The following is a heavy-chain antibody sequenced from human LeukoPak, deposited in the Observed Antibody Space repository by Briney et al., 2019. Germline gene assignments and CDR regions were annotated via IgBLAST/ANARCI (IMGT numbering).Heavy chain of an antibody. J-gene: IGHJ5*02. Sequence: GGSLRLSCAASGFTFSSYWMSWVRQAPGKGLEWVANIKQDGSEKYYVDFVKGRFTISRDNAKNSLYLQMNSLRAEDTAVYYCARGASVGLLWFGETDRYNWFDPWGQGTLVTVSS. CDR1: GFTFSSYW. D-gene: IGHD3-10*01. V-gene: IGHV3-7*01. CDR2: IKQDGSEK. CDR3: ARGASVGLLWFGETDRYNWFDP.